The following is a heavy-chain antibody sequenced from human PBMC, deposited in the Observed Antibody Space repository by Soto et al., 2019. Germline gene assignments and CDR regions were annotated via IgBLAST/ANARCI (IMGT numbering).Heavy chain of an antibody. Sequence: VQSGGGSAQPGGSLRLSCATSGFTFSTYAMTWFRQVPGRGLQWVSTILPDETGFYTISVKGRFTISRDNYRGIVYLQMDDLWVEDAAIYYCAKDRLPTSGQRFYFDSWGQGSLVTVSS. CDR2: ILPDETG. V-gene: IGHV3-23*04. CDR3: AKDRLPTSGQRFYFDS. J-gene: IGHJ4*02. D-gene: IGHD2-15*01. CDR1: GFTFSTYA.